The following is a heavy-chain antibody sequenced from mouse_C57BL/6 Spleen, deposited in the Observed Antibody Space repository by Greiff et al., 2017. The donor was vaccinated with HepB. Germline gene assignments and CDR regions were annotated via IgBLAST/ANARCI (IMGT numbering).Heavy chain of an antibody. J-gene: IGHJ4*01. CDR1: GFTFSDYG. Sequence: EVKVVESGGGLVKPGGSLKLSCAASGFTFSDYGMHWVRQAPEKGLEWVAYISSGSSTIYYADTVKGRFTISRDNAKNTLFLQMTSLRSEDTAMYYCARNNYGSSYAYAMDYWGQGTSVTVSS. V-gene: IGHV5-17*01. CDR2: ISSGSSTI. D-gene: IGHD1-1*01. CDR3: ARNNYGSSYAYAMDY.